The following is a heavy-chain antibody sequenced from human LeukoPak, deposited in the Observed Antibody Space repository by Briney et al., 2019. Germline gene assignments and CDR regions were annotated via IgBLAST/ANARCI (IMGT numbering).Heavy chain of an antibody. Sequence: ASVKVSCKASGYTFTSYVINWVRQATGQGLEWMGWMNPNSGNTGYAQKFQGRVTMTRNTSISTAYMELSSLRSEDTAVYYCARGPLLVPLAHYYYYMDVWGKGTTVTVSS. D-gene: IGHD3-10*01. V-gene: IGHV1-8*01. CDR3: ARGPLLVPLAHYYYYMDV. CDR1: GYTFTSYV. J-gene: IGHJ6*03. CDR2: MNPNSGNT.